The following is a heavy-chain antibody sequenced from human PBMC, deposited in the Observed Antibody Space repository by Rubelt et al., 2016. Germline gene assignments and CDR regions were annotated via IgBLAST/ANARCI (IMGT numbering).Heavy chain of an antibody. CDR3: AREWRMGATDY. J-gene: IGHJ4*02. V-gene: IGHV1-69*04. D-gene: IGHD1-26*01. Sequence: QVHLVQSGAEVKKPGSSVKVSCKASGGTFSSYAINWVRQAPGQGLEWMGRIIPILGIANYAQKFKGRATITADKSTSTAYMELSSLRSEDTAVYYCAREWRMGATDYWGQGTLVTVSS. CDR1: GGTFSSYA. CDR2: IIPILGIA.